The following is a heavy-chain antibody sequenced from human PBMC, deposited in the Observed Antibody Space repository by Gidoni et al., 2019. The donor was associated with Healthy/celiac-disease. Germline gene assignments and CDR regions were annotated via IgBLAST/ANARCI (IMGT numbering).Heavy chain of an antibody. CDR1: VATFSSYT. V-gene: IGHV1-69*08. CDR2: IIPILGIA. CDR3: ARESTGTTGLRY. J-gene: IGHJ4*02. D-gene: IGHD4-17*01. Sequence: QVQLVQSGASVKKAGSSVKVSCTASVATFSSYTIRWVRQAPGQGLEWMGRIIPILGIANYEQKFKGRVKITTNKSTSTANMELSNLRAEDTAVYYCARESTGTTGLRYWGQGTLVTVSS.